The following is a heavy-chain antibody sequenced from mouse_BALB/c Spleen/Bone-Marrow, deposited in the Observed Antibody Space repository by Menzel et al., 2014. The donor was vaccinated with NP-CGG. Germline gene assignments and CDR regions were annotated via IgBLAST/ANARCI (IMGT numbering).Heavy chain of an antibody. CDR1: GFSLTGYG. CDR2: LWGDGST. J-gene: IGHJ4*01. CDR3: ARDRYDGAMDY. Sequence: QVQLQQSGPGLVAPSQSLSITCTVSGFSLTGYGVNWVRQPPGKGLEWLGMLWGDGSTDYNSALKSRLSISKDNSKSQVFLKMNSLQTDDTARYYCARDRYDGAMDYWGQGTPVPVSS. V-gene: IGHV2-6-7*01. D-gene: IGHD2-14*01.